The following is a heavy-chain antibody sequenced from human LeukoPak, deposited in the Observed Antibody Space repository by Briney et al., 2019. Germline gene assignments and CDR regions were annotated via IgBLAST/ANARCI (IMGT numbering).Heavy chain of an antibody. V-gene: IGHV3-30-3*01. CDR2: ISYDGSNK. J-gene: IGHJ3*02. CDR1: GFTFSSYA. Sequence: GRSLRLSCAASGFTFSSYAMHWVRQAPGKGLEWVAVISYDGSNKYYADSEKGRFTISRDNSKNTLYLQMNSLRAEDTAVYYCARDLDAFDIWGQGTMVTVSS. CDR3: ARDLDAFDI.